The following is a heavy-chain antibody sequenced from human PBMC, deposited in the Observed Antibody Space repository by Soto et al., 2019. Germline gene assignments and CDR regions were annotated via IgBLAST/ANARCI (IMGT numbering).Heavy chain of an antibody. J-gene: IGHJ4*02. CDR3: ARRWGRTFDY. CDR2: VYYTGTT. V-gene: IGHV4-59*08. D-gene: IGHD7-27*01. CDR1: GRPIRSSY. Sequence: SETLSLTYTVSGRPIRSSYWSWFRQPPGQGLEWVGYVYYTGTTTYSPSLKSRVTISVDASKSQFSLNLRSVTAADTAVYYCARRWGRTFDYWGQGALVT.